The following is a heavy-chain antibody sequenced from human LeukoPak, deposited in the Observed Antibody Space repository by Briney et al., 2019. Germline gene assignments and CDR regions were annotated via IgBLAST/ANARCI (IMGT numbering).Heavy chain of an antibody. CDR3: ARGVVVITGSPYYYYYYMDV. CDR2: VIPIFGTA. V-gene: IGHV1-69*13. Sequence: ASVKVSCKASGYTFTAYYIHWVRQAPGQGLEWMGGVIPIFGTANYAQKFQGRVTITADESTSTAYMELSSLRSEDTAVYYCARGVVVITGSPYYYYYYMDVWGKGTTVTISS. CDR1: GYTFTAYY. J-gene: IGHJ6*03. D-gene: IGHD3-22*01.